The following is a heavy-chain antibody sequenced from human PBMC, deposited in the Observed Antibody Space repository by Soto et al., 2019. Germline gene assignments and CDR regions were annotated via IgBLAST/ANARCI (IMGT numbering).Heavy chain of an antibody. D-gene: IGHD6-19*01. CDR1: GFTFRTYG. V-gene: IGHV3-30*18. J-gene: IGHJ4*02. CDR3: AKEAPGGWHFFDT. Sequence: HPGGSLRLSCAASGFTFRTYGMHWVRQAPGKGLEWVAFISDDGSQKYYGDSVKGRFTISRDNSKNTLSLRMISLRTEDTSVYYCAKEAPGGWHFFDTWGQGTLVTFSS. CDR2: ISDDGSQK.